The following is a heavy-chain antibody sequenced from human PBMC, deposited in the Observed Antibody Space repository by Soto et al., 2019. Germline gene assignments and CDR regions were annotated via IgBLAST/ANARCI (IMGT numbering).Heavy chain of an antibody. CDR3: ARNPEWIFYGMDV. Sequence: PGGSLRLSCAASGFTFSSYSMNWVRQAPGKGLEWVSSISSSSSYIYYADSVKGRFTISRDNAKNSLYLQMNSLRAEDTAVYYCARNPEWIFYGMDVWGQGTTVTVSS. J-gene: IGHJ6*02. V-gene: IGHV3-21*01. CDR1: GFTFSSYS. CDR2: ISSSSSYI. D-gene: IGHD3-3*01.